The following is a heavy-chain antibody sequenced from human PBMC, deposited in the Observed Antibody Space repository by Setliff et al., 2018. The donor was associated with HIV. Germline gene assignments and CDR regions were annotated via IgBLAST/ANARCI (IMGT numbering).Heavy chain of an antibody. CDR3: ARSPQVTIFGIKIKPPGGPDL. J-gene: IGHJ6*02. D-gene: IGHD3-3*01. Sequence: GGSLRLSCRASASTFSDYRMTWVRQAPGRGLQWVANIKDDGSEKNYLDSIKGRFTIFRDNARNPLYLQMTSLRAEDSGVYYCARSPQVTIFGIKIKPPGGPDLWGQGTTVTVSS. V-gene: IGHV3-7*01. CDR1: ASTFSDYR. CDR2: IKDDGSEK.